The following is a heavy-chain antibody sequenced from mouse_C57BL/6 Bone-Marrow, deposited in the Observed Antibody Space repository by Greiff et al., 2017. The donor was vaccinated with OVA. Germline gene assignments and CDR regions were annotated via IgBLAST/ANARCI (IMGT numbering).Heavy chain of an antibody. J-gene: IGHJ1*03. CDR2: IYPRDGST. CDR3: ARRRGWYFDV. CDR1: GYTFTSYD. Sequence: VQLQESGPELVKPGASVKLSCKASGYTFTSYDINWVKQRPGQGLEWIGWIYPRDGSTKYNEKFKGKATLTVATSSSTAYMELHSLTSDDAAVYVCARRRGWYFDVWGTGTTVTVSS. V-gene: IGHV1-85*01.